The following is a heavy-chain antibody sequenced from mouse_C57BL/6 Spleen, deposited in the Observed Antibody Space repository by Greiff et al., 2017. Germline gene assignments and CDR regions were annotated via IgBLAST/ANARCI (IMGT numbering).Heavy chain of an antibody. V-gene: IGHV1-50*01. CDR3: ARSYGSRDFDY. CDR2: IDPSDSYT. D-gene: IGHD1-1*01. CDR1: GYTFTSYW. Sequence: QVQLQQPGAELVKPGASVKLSCKASGYTFTSYWMQWVKQRPGQGLEWIGEIDPSDSYTNYNQKFKGKATLTVDPSSSTAYMQLSSLTSEDSAVYYCARSYGSRDFDYWGQGTTLTVSS. J-gene: IGHJ2*01.